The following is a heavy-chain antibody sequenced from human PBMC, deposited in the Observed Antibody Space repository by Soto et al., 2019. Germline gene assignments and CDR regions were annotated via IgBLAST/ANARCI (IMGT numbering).Heavy chain of an antibody. CDR1: GGSISSSNW. V-gene: IGHV4-4*02. CDR2: IYHSGST. CDR3: ARSPYSNGYYYAIDY. J-gene: IGHJ4*02. D-gene: IGHD3-22*01. Sequence: SETLSLTCSVWGGSISSSNWWSWVRQPPGKGLEWIGEIYHSGSTNYNPSLKSRVTISVDKSKNQFSLKLSSVTAADTAVYYCARSPYSNGYYYAIDYWGQGNQLTISS.